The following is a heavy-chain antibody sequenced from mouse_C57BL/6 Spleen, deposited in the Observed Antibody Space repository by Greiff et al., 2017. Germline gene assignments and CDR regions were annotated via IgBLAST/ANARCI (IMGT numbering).Heavy chain of an antibody. CDR1: GYTFTSYW. J-gene: IGHJ4*01. V-gene: IGHV1-69*01. Sequence: QVQLQQSGAELVMPGASVKLSCKASGYTFTSYWMHWVKQRPGQGLEWIGEIDPSDSYTNYNQKFKGKSTLTVDKSSSTAYMQLSILTSEDSAVYYCARLYYGSSYAMDYWGQGTSVTVSS. CDR3: ARLYYGSSYAMDY. CDR2: IDPSDSYT. D-gene: IGHD1-1*01.